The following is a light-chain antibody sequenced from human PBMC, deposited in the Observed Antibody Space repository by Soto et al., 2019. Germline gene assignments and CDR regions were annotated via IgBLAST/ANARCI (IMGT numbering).Light chain of an antibody. CDR3: ISYTRSRPVYV. CDR2: DVS. V-gene: IGLV2-14*01. J-gene: IGLJ1*01. Sequence: QSVLTQPASVSGSPGQSITISCTGTSSDVGGYNYVSWYQQHPGKAPKLMIYDVSNRPSGVSNRFSGSKSGNTASLTISGLQGEDDADYYCISYTRSRPVYVFVTGTKVTVL. CDR1: SSDVGGYNY.